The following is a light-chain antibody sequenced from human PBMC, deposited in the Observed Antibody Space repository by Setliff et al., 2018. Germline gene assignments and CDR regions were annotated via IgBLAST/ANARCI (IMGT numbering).Light chain of an antibody. Sequence: QSALTQPASVSGSPGQSIAVSCTGSGSDVGAYKFVSWYQQRPGKAPRLMIYDVSNRPSGVSDRFSGSKSGNTASLTISGLQAEDEADYYCCSYTRTKTVVFGSGTKVTVL. J-gene: IGLJ1*01. CDR1: GSDVGAYKF. CDR2: DVS. CDR3: CSYTRTKTVV. V-gene: IGLV2-14*01.